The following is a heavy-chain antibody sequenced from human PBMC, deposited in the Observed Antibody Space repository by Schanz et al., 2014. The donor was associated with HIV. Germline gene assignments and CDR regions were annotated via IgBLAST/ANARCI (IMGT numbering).Heavy chain of an antibody. CDR1: AFTLSGYS. J-gene: IGHJ4*02. V-gene: IGHV3-30*03. CDR3: ATAAVTDYSDN. CDR2: ISYDGSNK. Sequence: VQLVESGGRLVRPGESLRLSCVTSAFTLSGYSMHWVRQAPGKGLEWVAVISYDGSNKYYADSVKGRFTISRDNSKNTLYLQMNSLRAEDTAVYYCATAAVTDYSDNWGQGTLVTVSS. D-gene: IGHD4-17*01.